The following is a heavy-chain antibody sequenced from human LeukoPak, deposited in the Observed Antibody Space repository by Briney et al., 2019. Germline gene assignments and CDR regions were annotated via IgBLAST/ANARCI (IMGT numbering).Heavy chain of an antibody. J-gene: IGHJ4*02. Sequence: PGRSLRLSCAASGFTFDDYAMHWVRQAPGKGLEWVSGISWNSGSIGYADSVKGRFTISRDNAKNSLYLQMNSLRAEDMALYYCAKDMGEMATPGSYFDYWGQGTLVTVSS. CDR1: GFTFDDYA. D-gene: IGHD5-24*01. V-gene: IGHV3-9*03. CDR2: ISWNSGSI. CDR3: AKDMGEMATPGSYFDY.